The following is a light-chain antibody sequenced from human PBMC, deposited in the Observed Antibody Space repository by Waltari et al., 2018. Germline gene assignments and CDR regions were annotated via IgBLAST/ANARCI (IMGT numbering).Light chain of an antibody. CDR1: QAIGHNF. V-gene: IGKV3-20*01. CDR3: EQYDGSVLT. CDR2: GAS. Sequence: IVLTQSPDTLSLSPGERATLSCRASQAIGHNFLVWYQQKPGQAPRLLIHGASRRATGVPDRVSGSGSGTDFALTISRLEVEDFAVYYCEQYDGSVLTFGGGTKLEIK. J-gene: IGKJ4*01.